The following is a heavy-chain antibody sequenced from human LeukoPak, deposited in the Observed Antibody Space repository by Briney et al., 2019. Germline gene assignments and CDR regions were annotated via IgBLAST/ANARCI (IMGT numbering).Heavy chain of an antibody. CDR3: ARGSSGYYCDHFQT. D-gene: IGHD3-22*01. J-gene: IGHJ1*01. CDR1: GFTFSNFW. CDR2: IKQDGIEK. V-gene: IGHV3-7*01. Sequence: GGSLRLSCAASGFTFSNFWMTWIRQAPGKGLEWVANIKQDGIEKYYVDSVEGRFTVSRDNTENTLFLQMDSLRAEDTAVYYCARGSSGYYCDHFQTWGQGSLVTVPS.